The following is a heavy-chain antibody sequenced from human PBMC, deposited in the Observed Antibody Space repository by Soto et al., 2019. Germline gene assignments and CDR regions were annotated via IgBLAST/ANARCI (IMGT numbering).Heavy chain of an antibody. V-gene: IGHV3-23*01. D-gene: IGHD1-1*01. CDR1: GFSLSTYG. Sequence: EVQLLESGGGLVQPGGSLRLSCTASGFSLSTYGVTWVRQAPGKGLECVSGVSGGSGSTHYADSVKGRFTITTDNSKNTAYLQMNSLRVETTAVYYCAKWNGYGDHWGQGTLVTVS. CDR3: AKWNGYGDH. J-gene: IGHJ4*02. CDR2: VSGGSGST.